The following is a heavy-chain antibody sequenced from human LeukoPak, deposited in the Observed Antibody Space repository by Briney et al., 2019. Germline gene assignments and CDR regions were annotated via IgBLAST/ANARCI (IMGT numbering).Heavy chain of an antibody. J-gene: IGHJ6*03. V-gene: IGHV3-23*01. D-gene: IGHD1-26*01. CDR3: AKDSGGTYFYYYYYMDV. CDR1: GFSFSTYA. CDR2: IGAGGATI. Sequence: PGGSLRLSCAASGFSFSTYAMSWVRQAPGKGLEWVSAIGAGGATIYYADSVKGRFTVSRDNSKNTLYLHMNSLRAEDTAIYYCAKDSGGTYFYYYYYMDVWGKGTTVTVSS.